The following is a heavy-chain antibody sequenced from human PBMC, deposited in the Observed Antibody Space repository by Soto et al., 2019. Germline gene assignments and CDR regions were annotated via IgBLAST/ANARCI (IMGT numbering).Heavy chain of an antibody. D-gene: IGHD6-6*01. CDR3: ARGRRSMGAARPNYYYYYMDV. V-gene: IGHV4-34*01. Sequence: SETLSLTCAVYGGSFSGYYWSWIRQPPGKGLEWIGEINHSGSTNYNPSLKSRVTISVDTSKNKFSLKLSPVTAADTAVYYCARGRRSMGAARPNYYYYYMDVWGKGTTVTVSS. CDR2: INHSGST. J-gene: IGHJ6*03. CDR1: GGSFSGYY.